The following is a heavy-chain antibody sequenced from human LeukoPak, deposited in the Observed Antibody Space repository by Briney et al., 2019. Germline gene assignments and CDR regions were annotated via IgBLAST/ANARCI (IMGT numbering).Heavy chain of an antibody. J-gene: IGHJ4*02. D-gene: IGHD6-19*01. CDR2: ISWDGSST. CDR1: GFTLDDYT. Sequence: PGGSLRLSCAASGFTLDDYTMHWARQAPGKGLELVSLISWDGSSTYYADSVKGRFTISRDNSKNSLYLQMNSLRTEDTALYYCAKGNSIALAGFFDYWGQGTLVTVSS. CDR3: AKGNSIALAGFFDY. V-gene: IGHV3-43*01.